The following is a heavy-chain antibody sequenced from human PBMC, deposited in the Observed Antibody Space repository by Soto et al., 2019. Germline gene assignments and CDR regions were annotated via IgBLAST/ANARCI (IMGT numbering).Heavy chain of an antibody. J-gene: IGHJ6*02. Sequence: QVQLQESGPGLVKPSQTLSLTCTVSGGSISSGCYYWSWIRQHPGKGMEWIGYIDYSESAYYNPSLHSRVTIAVDTSKTQSSLKLSSVPAADTAVYYCARGDYYGSGSYYAPRYDYGLDVWGQGTTVTVSS. CDR1: GGSISSGCYY. CDR3: ARGDYYGSGSYYAPRYDYGLDV. CDR2: IDYSESA. D-gene: IGHD3-10*01. V-gene: IGHV4-31*03.